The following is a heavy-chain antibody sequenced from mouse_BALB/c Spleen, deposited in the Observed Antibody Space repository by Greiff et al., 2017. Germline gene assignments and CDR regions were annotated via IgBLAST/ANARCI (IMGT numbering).Heavy chain of an antibody. CDR1: GFSLTSYG. CDR2: IWSGGST. J-gene: IGHJ4*01. Sequence: VQVVESGPGLVQPSQSLSITCTVSGFSLTSYGVHWVRQSPGKGLEWLGVIWSGGSTDYNAAFISRLSISKDNSKSQVFFKMNSLQANDTAIYYCARNSLSYYGNYYAMDYWGQGTSVTVSS. D-gene: IGHD2-10*01. CDR3: ARNSLSYYGNYYAMDY. V-gene: IGHV2-2*02.